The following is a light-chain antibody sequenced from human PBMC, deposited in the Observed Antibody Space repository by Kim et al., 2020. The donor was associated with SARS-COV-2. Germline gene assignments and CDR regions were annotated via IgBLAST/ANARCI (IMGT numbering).Light chain of an antibody. V-gene: IGLV3-21*04. J-gene: IGLJ1*01. CDR1: NIGSKS. CDR3: QVWDTSSDHQV. CDR2: YNN. Sequence: SYELTQPPSLSVAPGKTARITCGGNNIGSKSVHWYQQKPGQAPVLVIYYNNDRPSGIPERFSGSNSANTAALTISGVEAGDEADYYYQVWDTSSDHQVFGTGTKVTVL.